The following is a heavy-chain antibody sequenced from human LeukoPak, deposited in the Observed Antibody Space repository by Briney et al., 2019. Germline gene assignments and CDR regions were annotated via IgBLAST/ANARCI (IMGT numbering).Heavy chain of an antibody. V-gene: IGHV3-23*01. CDR1: GFSISNYW. Sequence: GGSLRLTCAASGFSISNYWTSWVRQAPGKGLEWVSTISASGGNTYYADSVEGRFTISRDNSKNTLYLQMSSMRAEDTAVYYCAKDAQDYYDNSGFYYDAFDIWGQGTMVTVSS. J-gene: IGHJ3*02. CDR3: AKDAQDYYDNSGFYYDAFDI. D-gene: IGHD3-22*01. CDR2: ISASGGNT.